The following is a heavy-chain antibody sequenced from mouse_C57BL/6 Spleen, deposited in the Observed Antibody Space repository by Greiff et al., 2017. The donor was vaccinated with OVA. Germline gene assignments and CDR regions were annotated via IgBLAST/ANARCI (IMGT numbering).Heavy chain of an antibody. CDR1: GFTFSDYG. J-gene: IGHJ2*01. CDR3: ARQYYGSSYGNYFDY. Sequence: EVQLVESGGGLVKPGGSLKLSCAASGFTFSDYGMHWVRQAPEKGLEWVAYISSGSSTIYYADTVKGRFTISRDNAKNTLFLQMTSLRSEDTAMYYCARQYYGSSYGNYFDYWGQGTTLTVSS. V-gene: IGHV5-17*01. CDR2: ISSGSSTI. D-gene: IGHD1-1*01.